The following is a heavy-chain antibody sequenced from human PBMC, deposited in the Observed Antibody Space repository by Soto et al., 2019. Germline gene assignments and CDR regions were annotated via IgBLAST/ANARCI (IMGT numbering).Heavy chain of an antibody. Sequence: SLRLAFAASLFTFGDYAMSWFRQSPVKGLEWVVFIRSKAYGGTTEDASCVKGRFTISRDDSKSIAYLQMNSLKTEDTAVYYCTRDPNDYEVWFDPWGQGTLVTVSS. V-gene: IGHV3-49*03. D-gene: IGHD4-17*01. CDR1: LFTFGDYA. CDR3: TRDPNDYEVWFDP. J-gene: IGHJ5*02. CDR2: IRSKAYGGTT.